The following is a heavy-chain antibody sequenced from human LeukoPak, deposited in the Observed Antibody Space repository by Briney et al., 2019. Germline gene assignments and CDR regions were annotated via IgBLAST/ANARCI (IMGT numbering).Heavy chain of an antibody. CDR2: IYYSGST. D-gene: IGHD6-6*01. CDR3: ARDRKAYSSSHWYFDY. CDR1: GGSISSGGYY. Sequence: PSQTLSLTCTVSGGSISSGGYYWSWIRQPPGKGLEWIGYIYYSGSTNYNPSLKSRVTISVDTSKNQFSLKLSSVTAADTAVYYCARDRKAYSSSHWYFDYWGQGTLVTVSS. J-gene: IGHJ4*02. V-gene: IGHV4-61*08.